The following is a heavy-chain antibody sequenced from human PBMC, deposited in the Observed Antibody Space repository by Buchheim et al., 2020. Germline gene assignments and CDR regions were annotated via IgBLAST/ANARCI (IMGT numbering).Heavy chain of an antibody. CDR2: ISYDGSNK. J-gene: IGHJ3*02. CDR1: GFTFSSYG. Sequence: QVQLVESGGGVVQPGRSLRLSCAASGFTFSSYGMHWVRQAPGKGLEWVAVISYDGSNKYYADSVKGRFTISRDNSKNKLYLQMNSLRAEDTAVYYCAKAQPSFYDSSGYYYLTNAFDIWGQGT. CDR3: AKAQPSFYDSSGYYYLTNAFDI. D-gene: IGHD3-22*01. V-gene: IGHV3-30*18.